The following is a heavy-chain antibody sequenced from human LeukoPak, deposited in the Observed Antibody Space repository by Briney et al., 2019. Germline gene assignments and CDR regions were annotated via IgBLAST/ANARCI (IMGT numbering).Heavy chain of an antibody. V-gene: IGHV1-8*01. Sequence: GASVKVSCKASGYTFTSYDINWVRQATGQGLEWMGWMNPNSGNTGYAQQFQGRVTMTRNTSISTAYMELSSLRSEDTAVYYCARGGQYSSGWYGPYYFDYWGQGTLVTVSS. CDR1: GYTFTSYD. CDR3: ARGGQYSSGWYGPYYFDY. CDR2: MNPNSGNT. J-gene: IGHJ4*02. D-gene: IGHD6-19*01.